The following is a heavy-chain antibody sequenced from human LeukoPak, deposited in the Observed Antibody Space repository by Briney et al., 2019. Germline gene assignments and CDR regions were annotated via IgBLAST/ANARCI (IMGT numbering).Heavy chain of an antibody. Sequence: GGSLRLSCTGSGFNFGEFAVNWVRQAPGKGLEWVGLVTSKAYGGTAEYAASVGGRFTISRDDSKSIAYLQLTSLRSEDTAVYFCTREVERGGSYWGGDYWGQGTLVTVSS. D-gene: IGHD1-26*01. CDR1: GFNFGEFA. V-gene: IGHV3-49*04. CDR2: VTSKAYGGTA. J-gene: IGHJ4*02. CDR3: TREVERGGSYWGGDY.